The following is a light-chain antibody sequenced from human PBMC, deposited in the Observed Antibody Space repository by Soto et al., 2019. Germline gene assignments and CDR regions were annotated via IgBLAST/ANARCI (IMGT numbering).Light chain of an antibody. Sequence: DIQMTQSPSTLSASVGDRVTITCRASQSISSWLVWYQQKPGKAPKLLIYDASSLESGVPSRSSGSGSGTQFTLTISSMQPDDFAPYYCQQYNSYPLTFGGRTKADIK. CDR3: QQYNSYPLT. J-gene: IGKJ4*01. V-gene: IGKV1-5*01. CDR2: DAS. CDR1: QSISSW.